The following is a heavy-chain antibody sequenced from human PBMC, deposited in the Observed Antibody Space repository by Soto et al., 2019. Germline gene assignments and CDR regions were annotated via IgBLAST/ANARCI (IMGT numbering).Heavy chain of an antibody. CDR3: ARGLRLRFLAWLPQRGFDT. CDR1: GGSISSGDYY. V-gene: IGHV4-30-4*01. CDR2: IYYSGST. J-gene: IGHJ5*02. D-gene: IGHD3-3*01. Sequence: SETLSLTCTVSGGSISSGDYYWSWIRQPPGKGLEWIGYIYYSGSTYYNPSLKSRVTISVDTSKNQFSLKLSSVTAADTAVYYCARGLRLRFLAWLPQRGFDTWGQGTLVTVSS.